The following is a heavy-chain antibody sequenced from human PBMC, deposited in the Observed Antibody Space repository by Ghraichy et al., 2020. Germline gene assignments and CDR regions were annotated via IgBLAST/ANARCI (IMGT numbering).Heavy chain of an antibody. Sequence: LPLTCAASGFTFSSYWMNWVRQDPGKGLVWVSRIKSDGSGIIYADSVKGRFTISRDNAKNTLYLQMNSLRAEDTAVYYCARDGDGGAWDFDYWGQGTLVTVSS. J-gene: IGHJ4*02. CDR1: GFTFSSYW. D-gene: IGHD5-24*01. V-gene: IGHV3-74*01. CDR2: IKSDGSGI. CDR3: ARDGDGGAWDFDY.